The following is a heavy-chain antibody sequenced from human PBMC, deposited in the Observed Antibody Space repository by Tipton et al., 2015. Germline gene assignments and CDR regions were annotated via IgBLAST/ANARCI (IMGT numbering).Heavy chain of an antibody. J-gene: IGHJ5*02. CDR2: TYYRSKWYN. CDR3: AREAIFGVAYWFDP. D-gene: IGHD3-3*01. Sequence: GLVKPSQTLSLTCAISGDTVSSNTAAWNWIRQSPSRGLEWLGRTYYRSKWYNDYAVSVKSRITVNPDTSKNQFSLQLNSVTPEDTAVYYCAREAIFGVAYWFDPWGPGTLVTVSS. V-gene: IGHV6-1*01. CDR1: GDTVSSNTAA.